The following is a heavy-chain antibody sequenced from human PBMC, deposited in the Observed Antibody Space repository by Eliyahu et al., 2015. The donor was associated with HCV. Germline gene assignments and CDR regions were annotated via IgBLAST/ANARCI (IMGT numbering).Heavy chain of an antibody. CDR1: GFTFPPAW. J-gene: IGHJ4*02. V-gene: IGHV3-15*01. Sequence: EVQLVESGGGLVKPGGSLRLSCAASGFTFPPAWMSWVRQAPGKGLEWVGRIKSKADGETTHXAAPVKGRFTISRDDSKTTLFLQMDSLKTEDTAVYYCTTISNTGTATPLWGQGTLVTVSS. CDR2: IKSKADGETT. CDR3: TTISNTGTATPL. D-gene: IGHD2-15*01.